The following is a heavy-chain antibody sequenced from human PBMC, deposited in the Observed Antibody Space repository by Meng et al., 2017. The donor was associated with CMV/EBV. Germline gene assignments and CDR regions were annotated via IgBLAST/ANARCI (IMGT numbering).Heavy chain of an antibody. CDR1: GYTFTSYG. V-gene: IGHV1-18*01. J-gene: IGHJ4*02. D-gene: IGHD6-6*01. Sequence: SVTVSCQASGYTFTSYGISWVRQAPGQGLEWMGWISAYNGNTNYAQKLQGRVTMTTDTSTSTAYMELRSLRSDDTAVYYCASSDGDSSSSILDYWGQGTLVTVSS. CDR2: ISAYNGNT. CDR3: ASSDGDSSSSILDY.